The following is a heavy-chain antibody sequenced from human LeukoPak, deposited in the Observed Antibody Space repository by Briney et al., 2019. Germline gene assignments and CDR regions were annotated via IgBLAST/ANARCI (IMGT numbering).Heavy chain of an antibody. CDR2: IYYSGST. CDR1: GGSISSSSYY. Sequence: SETLSLTCTVSGGSISSSSYYWGWIRQPPGKGLEWIGSIYYSGSTYYNPSLKSRVTISVDTSKNQFSLKLSSVTAADTAVYYCARRVPRHRKIQYSSSCLDAFDIWGQGTMVTVSS. J-gene: IGHJ3*02. V-gene: IGHV4-39*07. D-gene: IGHD6-13*01. CDR3: ARRVPRHRKIQYSSSCLDAFDI.